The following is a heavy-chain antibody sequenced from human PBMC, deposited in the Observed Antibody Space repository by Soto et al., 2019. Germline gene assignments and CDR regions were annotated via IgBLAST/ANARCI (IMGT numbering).Heavy chain of an antibody. CDR2: ISGDSTTV. D-gene: IGHD1-1*01. V-gene: IGHV3-9*01. CDR3: VQGRYPTMATPLDH. J-gene: IGHJ5*02. Sequence: EVQLVESGGGLVQPGRSLSLSCSASGFTFDNCAMHWVRQAPGKGLEWGSGISGDSTTVGYADSVKGRFTISRDDAKNSLYLQMNSLRREDTALYYCVQGRYPTMATPLDHWGQGTLVTVSS. CDR1: GFTFDNCA.